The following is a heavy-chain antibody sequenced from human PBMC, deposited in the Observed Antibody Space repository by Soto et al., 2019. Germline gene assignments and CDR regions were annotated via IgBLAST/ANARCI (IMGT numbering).Heavy chain of an antibody. CDR3: AKGTQFFYYYAMDV. V-gene: IGHV3-23*01. CDR2: LSGSGDTT. CDR1: GFTFSSYG. J-gene: IGHJ6*02. Sequence: PGGSLRLSCAASGFTFSSYGMNCVRQAPGKGLEGVSALSGSGDTTYYADSVSGRFSISRDNSKNTLYLQMSSLRGEDTAVYYCAKGTQFFYYYAMDVWGQGTKVTVSS.